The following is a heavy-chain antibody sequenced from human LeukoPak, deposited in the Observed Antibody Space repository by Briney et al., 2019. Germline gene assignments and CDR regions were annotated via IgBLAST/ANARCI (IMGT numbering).Heavy chain of an antibody. D-gene: IGHD6-19*01. Sequence: SGTLSLTCAVYGGSFSGYYWSWIRQPPGKGLEWIGEINHSGSTNYNPSLKSRVTISVDTSKNQFSLKLSSVTAADTAVYYCARSVQWLGYYYYGMDVWGQGTTVTVSS. CDR2: INHSGST. J-gene: IGHJ6*02. CDR3: ARSVQWLGYYYYGMDV. CDR1: GGSFSGYY. V-gene: IGHV4-34*01.